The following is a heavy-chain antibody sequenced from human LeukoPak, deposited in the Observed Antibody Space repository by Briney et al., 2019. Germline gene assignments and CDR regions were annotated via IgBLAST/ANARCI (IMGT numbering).Heavy chain of an antibody. J-gene: IGHJ4*02. CDR3: ARSNYDFWSEPDY. Sequence: GGSLRLSCAASGFTFSSYAMHWVRQAPGKGLEWVAVISYDGSNKYYADSVKGRFTISRDNSKNTLYLQMNSLRAEDTAVYYCARSNYDFWSEPDYWGQGTLVTVSS. V-gene: IGHV3-30-3*01. D-gene: IGHD3-3*01. CDR1: GFTFSSYA. CDR2: ISYDGSNK.